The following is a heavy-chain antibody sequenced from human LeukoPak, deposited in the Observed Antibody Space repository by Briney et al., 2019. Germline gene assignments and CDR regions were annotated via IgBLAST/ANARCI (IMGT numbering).Heavy chain of an antibody. CDR2: ISGSGGST. D-gene: IGHD3-22*01. CDR3: AKVTYYYDSSSYGELRLGYFDY. Sequence: GGSLRLSCAASGFTFSSYAMSWVRQAPGKGLEWVSAISGSGGSTYYADSVKGRFTISRDNSKNTLYLQMNSLRAEDTAVYYCAKVTYYYDSSSYGELRLGYFDYWGQGTLVTVSS. J-gene: IGHJ4*02. CDR1: GFTFSSYA. V-gene: IGHV3-23*01.